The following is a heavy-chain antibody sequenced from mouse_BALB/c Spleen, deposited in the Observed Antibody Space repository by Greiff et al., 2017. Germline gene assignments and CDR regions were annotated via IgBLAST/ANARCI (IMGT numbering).Heavy chain of an antibody. J-gene: IGHJ3*01. D-gene: IGHD3-3*01. Sequence: VQLQQPGAELVKPGASVKLSCKASGYTFTSYWMHWVKQRPGQGLEWIGEINPSNGRTNYNEKFKSKATLTVDKSSSTAYMQLSSLTSEDSAVYYCARLWDRAWFAYWGQGTLVTVSA. CDR2: INPSNGRT. CDR1: GYTFTSYW. V-gene: IGHV1S81*02. CDR3: ARLWDRAWFAY.